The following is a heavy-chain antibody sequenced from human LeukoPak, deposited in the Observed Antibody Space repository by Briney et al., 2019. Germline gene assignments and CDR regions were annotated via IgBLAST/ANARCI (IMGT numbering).Heavy chain of an antibody. CDR3: ARGDDVLTGYPQYYFDY. V-gene: IGHV3-66*01. CDR1: GFTFISNY. CDR2: IYSDGNT. Sequence: GSLGLSCAASGFTFISNYMSWVRQAPGKGLEWVSVIYSDGNTYYADSVKGRFTISRDKSKNTLYLQMNSLRAEDTAVYYCARGDDVLTGYPQYYFDYWGQGTLVTVSS. D-gene: IGHD3-9*01. J-gene: IGHJ4*02.